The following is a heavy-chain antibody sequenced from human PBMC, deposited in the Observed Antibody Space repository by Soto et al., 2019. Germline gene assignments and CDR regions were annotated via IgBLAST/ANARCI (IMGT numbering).Heavy chain of an antibody. J-gene: IGHJ4*02. CDR3: AREGGTLFGVVTRFDY. D-gene: IGHD3-3*01. CDR1: GYTFTSYG. V-gene: IGHV1-18*01. CDR2: ISAYNGNA. Sequence: ASVKVSCKASGYTFTSYGISWVRQAPGQGLEWMGWISAYNGNANYAQKLQGRVTMTTDTSTSTAYMELRSLRPDDTAVYYCAREGGTLFGVVTRFDYWGQGTLVTVSS.